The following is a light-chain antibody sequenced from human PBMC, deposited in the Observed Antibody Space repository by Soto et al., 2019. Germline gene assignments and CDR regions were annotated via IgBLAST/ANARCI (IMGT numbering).Light chain of an antibody. Sequence: IQMTQSPSTLATSVGDRVTITCRASQSISSWLAWYTTKPGKATKLMSYDASSLESGVPSRVSGSGSGTEVTLTISRLQPDDCATYYCQQLHSYPLTFGQGTRLEIK. CDR2: DAS. CDR3: QQLHSYPLT. CDR1: QSISSW. V-gene: IGKV1-5*01. J-gene: IGKJ5*01.